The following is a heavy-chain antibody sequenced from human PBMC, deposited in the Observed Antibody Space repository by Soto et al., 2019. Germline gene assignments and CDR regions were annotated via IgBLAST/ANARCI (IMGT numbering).Heavy chain of an antibody. J-gene: IGHJ4*02. CDR1: GGTFSSYA. CDR3: ASEVAAAGTGDY. V-gene: IGHV1-69*06. D-gene: IGHD6-13*01. CDR2: IIPIFGTA. Sequence: QVQLVQSGAEVKKPGSSVKVSCKASGGTFSSYAISWVRQAPGQGLEGMGGIIPIFGTANYAQKFQGRVTITADKSTSTAYMERSSMRSEDTAVYYCASEVAAAGTGDYWGQGTLVTVSS.